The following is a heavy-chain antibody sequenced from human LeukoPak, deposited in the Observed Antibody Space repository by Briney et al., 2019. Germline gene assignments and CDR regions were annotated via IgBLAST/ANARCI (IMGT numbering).Heavy chain of an antibody. Sequence: GESLKISCKGSGYSFTSYWIGRVRQMSGKGLEWMGIIYPGDSDTRYSPSFQGQVTISADKSINTAYLQWSSLKASDTAMYYCATSESQTKFDYWGQGTLVTASS. CDR3: ATSESQTKFDY. CDR2: IYPGDSDT. V-gene: IGHV5-51*01. D-gene: IGHD1/OR15-1a*01. J-gene: IGHJ4*02. CDR1: GYSFTSYW.